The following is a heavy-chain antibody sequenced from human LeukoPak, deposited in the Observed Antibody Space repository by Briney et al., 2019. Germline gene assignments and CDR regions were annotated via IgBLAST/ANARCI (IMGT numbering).Heavy chain of an antibody. CDR2: SSSGGSAI. V-gene: IGHV3-11*04. J-gene: IGHJ3*02. Sequence: GGSLRLSCAASGFTFSDYYTSWIRQAPGKGLEWVSYSSSGGSAIYYADSVKGRFTISRDNAKNSVYLQMSSLRAEDTAVYYCARDRYSGSYLGASDIWGQGTMVTVSS. D-gene: IGHD1-26*01. CDR3: ARDRYSGSYLGASDI. CDR1: GFTFSDYY.